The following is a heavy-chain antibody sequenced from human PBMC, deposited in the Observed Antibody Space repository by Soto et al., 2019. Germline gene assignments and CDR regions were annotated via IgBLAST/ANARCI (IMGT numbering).Heavy chain of an antibody. D-gene: IGHD3-10*01. V-gene: IGHV3-48*01. CDR3: ARLYGSGSYYNIDAFDI. J-gene: IGHJ3*02. CDR1: GFTFSCYN. CDR2: ISSSRSTI. Sequence: GGSLRLSCPASGFTFSCYNINWVRQAPGEGLEWVSYISSSRSTIYYADSVKGRFTISRDNAKNSLYLQMNSLRAEDTAVYYCARLYGSGSYYNIDAFDIWGQGTMVTVSS.